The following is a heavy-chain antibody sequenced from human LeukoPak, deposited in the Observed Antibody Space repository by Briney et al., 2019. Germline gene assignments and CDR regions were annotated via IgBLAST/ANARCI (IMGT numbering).Heavy chain of an antibody. CDR1: GFTFSSYG. J-gene: IGHJ4*02. V-gene: IGHV3-30*02. CDR2: IRYDGSNK. CDR3: ANDASHADSNYKRPPAGCPDY. D-gene: IGHD4-11*01. Sequence: GRSLRLSCAASGFTFSSYGMHWVRQAPGKGLEWVAFIRYDGSNKYYADSVKGRFTISRDSSKNTLYLQMNSLRAEDTAVYKRANDASHADSNYKRPPAGCPDYWGQGNLVTVSS.